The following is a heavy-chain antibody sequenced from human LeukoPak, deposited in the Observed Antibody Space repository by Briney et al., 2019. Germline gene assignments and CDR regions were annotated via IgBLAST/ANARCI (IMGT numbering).Heavy chain of an antibody. Sequence: GRSLRLSCAASGFTFSSYGMHWVRQAPGKGLEWGAVIWYDGSNKYYADSVKGRFTISRDNSKNTLYLQMNSLRAEDTAVYYCAKAWGSYSSQAAFDIWGQGTMVTVSS. J-gene: IGHJ3*02. CDR3: AKAWGSYSSQAAFDI. V-gene: IGHV3-33*06. D-gene: IGHD1-26*01. CDR2: IWYDGSNK. CDR1: GFTFSSYG.